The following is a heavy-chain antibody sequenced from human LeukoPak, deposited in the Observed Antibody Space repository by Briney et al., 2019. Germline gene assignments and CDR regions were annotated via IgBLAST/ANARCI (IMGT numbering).Heavy chain of an antibody. CDR2: IYYSGST. CDR3: ARDSVVVPAAMPAGFDP. Sequence: PSETLSLTCTVSGGSISSSSYYWGWIRQPPGKGLEWIGSIYYSGSTYYNPSLKSRVTISVDTSKNQFSLKLSSVTAADTAVYYCARDSVVVPAAMPAGFDPWGQGTLVTVSS. D-gene: IGHD2-2*01. CDR1: GGSISSSSYY. J-gene: IGHJ5*02. V-gene: IGHV4-39*07.